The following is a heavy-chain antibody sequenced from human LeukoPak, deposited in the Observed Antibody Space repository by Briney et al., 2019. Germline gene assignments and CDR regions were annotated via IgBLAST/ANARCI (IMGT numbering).Heavy chain of an antibody. V-gene: IGHV3-66*01. D-gene: IGHD6-13*01. J-gene: IGHJ4*02. CDR1: GFTVSSNY. Sequence: GGSLRLSCAASGFTVSSNYMSWVRQAPGKGLEWVSVIYSGGSTYYVDSVKGRFTISRDNSKNTLYLQMNSLRAEDTAVYYCARCYSSSWYDYFDYWGQGTLVTVSS. CDR2: IYSGGST. CDR3: ARCYSSSWYDYFDY.